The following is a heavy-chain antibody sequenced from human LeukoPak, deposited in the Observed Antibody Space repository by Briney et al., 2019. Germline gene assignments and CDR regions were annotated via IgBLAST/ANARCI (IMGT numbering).Heavy chain of an antibody. J-gene: IGHJ3*02. D-gene: IGHD4-23*01. CDR1: GGSISSSSYY. Sequence: PSETLSLTCTVSGGSISSSSYYWGWIRQPPGKGLEWIGSIYYSGSTYYNPSLKSRVTISVDTSKNQFPLKLSSVTAADTAVYYCARNSGAFDIWGQGTMVTVSP. V-gene: IGHV4-39*01. CDR3: ARNSGAFDI. CDR2: IYYSGST.